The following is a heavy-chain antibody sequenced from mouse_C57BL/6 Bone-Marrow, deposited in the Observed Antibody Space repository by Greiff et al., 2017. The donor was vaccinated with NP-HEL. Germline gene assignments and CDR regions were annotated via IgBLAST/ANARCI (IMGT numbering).Heavy chain of an antibody. CDR2: IYPSDSET. D-gene: IGHD1-1*01. Sequence: VQLQQPGAELVRPGSSVKLSCKASGYTFTSYWMDWVKQRPGQGLEWIGNIYPSDSETHYNQKFKDKATLTVDKSSSTAYMQLSSLTSEDSAVYYCARWNYYYGSSYGYFDVWGTGTTVTVSS. V-gene: IGHV1-61*01. CDR1: GYTFTSYW. J-gene: IGHJ1*03. CDR3: ARWNYYYGSSYGYFDV.